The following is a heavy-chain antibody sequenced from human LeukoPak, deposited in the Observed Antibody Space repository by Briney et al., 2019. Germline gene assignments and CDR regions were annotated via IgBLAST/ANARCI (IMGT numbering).Heavy chain of an antibody. J-gene: IGHJ4*02. D-gene: IGHD5-12*01. CDR2: ISANCGGT. CDR3: AKDLGKVATILFDY. Sequence: VMXXXRXAXXXXXEXXXSISANCGGTYYADSVKGRFTISRDNSKNTLYLQMNSLRAEDTAVYYCAKDLGKVATILFDYWGQGTLVTVSS. V-gene: IGHV3-23*01. CDR1: V.